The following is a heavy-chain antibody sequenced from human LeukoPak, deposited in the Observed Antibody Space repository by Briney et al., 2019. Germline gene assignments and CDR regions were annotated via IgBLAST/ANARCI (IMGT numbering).Heavy chain of an antibody. Sequence: PSETLSLTCTVSGGSISSYYWRWISQPPGKGLEWIGYIYYSGSTNYNPSLKSRVTISVDTSKNQFSLQLSSVTAADTAVYYCARGYDYGGNGVDYWGQGTLVTVSS. CDR2: IYYSGST. V-gene: IGHV4-59*01. D-gene: IGHD4-23*01. CDR1: GGSISSYY. CDR3: ARGYDYGGNGVDY. J-gene: IGHJ4*02.